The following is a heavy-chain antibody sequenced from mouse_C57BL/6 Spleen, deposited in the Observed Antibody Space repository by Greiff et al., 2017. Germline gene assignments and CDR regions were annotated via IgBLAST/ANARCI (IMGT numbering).Heavy chain of an antibody. V-gene: IGHV1-15*01. J-gene: IGHJ3*01. CDR3: TRSGD. CDR2: IDPETGGT. Sequence: QVQLQQSGAELVRPGASVTLSCKASGYTFTDYEMHWVKQTPVHGLEWIGAIDPETGGTAYNQKFKGKAILTADKSSSAAYMELRSLTSEDSAVXYCTRSGDWGQGTLVTVSA. CDR1: GYTFTDYE. D-gene: IGHD3-1*01.